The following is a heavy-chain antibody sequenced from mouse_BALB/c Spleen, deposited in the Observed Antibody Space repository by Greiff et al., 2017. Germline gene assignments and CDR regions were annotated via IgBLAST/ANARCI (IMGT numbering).Heavy chain of an antibody. CDR1: GYTFTSYV. V-gene: IGHV1-14*01. CDR2: INPYNDGT. Sequence: VQLKQSGPELVKPGASVKMSCKASGYTFTSYVMHWVKQKPGQGLEWIGYINPYNDGTKYNEKFKGKATLTSDKSSSTAYMELSSLTSEDSAVYYCARWGTVVSRGFAYWGQGTLVTVSA. CDR3: ARWGTVVSRGFAY. D-gene: IGHD1-1*01. J-gene: IGHJ3*01.